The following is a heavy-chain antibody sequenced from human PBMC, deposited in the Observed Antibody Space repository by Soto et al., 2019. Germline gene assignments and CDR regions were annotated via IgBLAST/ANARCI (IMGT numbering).Heavy chain of an antibody. CDR1: GFTFSSYS. Sequence: GGSLRLSCAASGFTFSSYSMNWVRQAPGKGLEWVSSISSSSSYIYYADSVKGRFTISRDNAKNTLFLQMNSLRAEDTAVYYCASETGRGSGSYYFDYWGQGSRVTVSS. CDR3: ASETGRGSGSYYFDY. J-gene: IGHJ4*02. V-gene: IGHV3-21*01. D-gene: IGHD3-16*01. CDR2: ISSSSSYI.